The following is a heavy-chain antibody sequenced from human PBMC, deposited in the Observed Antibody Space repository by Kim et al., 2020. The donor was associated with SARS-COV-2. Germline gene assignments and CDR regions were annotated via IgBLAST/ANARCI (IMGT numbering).Heavy chain of an antibody. CDR3: AKAKYHLPPCGMDV. D-gene: IGHD2-2*01. J-gene: IGHJ6*02. V-gene: IGHV3-23*01. Sequence: DSVKRRFTISRDNPNNSLSLQMNTLRADDTAVYFCAKAKYHLPPCGMDVWGQGTTVTVSS.